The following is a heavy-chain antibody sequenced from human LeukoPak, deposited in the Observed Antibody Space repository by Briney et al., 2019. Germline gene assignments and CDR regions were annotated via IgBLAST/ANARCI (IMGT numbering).Heavy chain of an antibody. D-gene: IGHD4-23*01. Sequence: SVKVSCKASGATFISYAMSWVRQAPGQGLEWMGGIIPIFGTASYAQKFQGRVTMTRDMSTSTDYMELSSLRSEDTAVYYCARDNSVEDTAWWFDPWGQGTLVTVSS. J-gene: IGHJ5*02. CDR1: GATFISYA. CDR2: IIPIFGTA. CDR3: ARDNSVEDTAWWFDP. V-gene: IGHV1-69*05.